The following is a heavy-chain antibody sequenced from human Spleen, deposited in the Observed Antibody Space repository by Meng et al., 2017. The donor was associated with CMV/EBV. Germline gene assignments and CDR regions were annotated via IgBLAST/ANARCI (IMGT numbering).Heavy chain of an antibody. CDR1: GFTFSNYW. CDR2: TNSDGRST. V-gene: IGHV3-74*01. CDR3: VRRITLVRESGMDV. Sequence: SCAASGFTFSNYWMHWVRQAPGKGLVWVSRTNSDGRSTSYADSVKGRFTISRDNAKNTLYLQMNSLRAEDTAVYYCVRRITLVRESGMDVWGQGTTVTVSS. J-gene: IGHJ6*02. D-gene: IGHD3-10*01.